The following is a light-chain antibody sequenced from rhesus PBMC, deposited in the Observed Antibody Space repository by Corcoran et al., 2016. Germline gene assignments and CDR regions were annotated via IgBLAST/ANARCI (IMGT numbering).Light chain of an antibody. CDR2: KAS. J-gene: IGKJ1*01. V-gene: IGKV1-22*01. Sequence: DVQMTQSPSSLSASVGDTVTITCRASQRVSSWFDWYQQKPGKAPKLLIDKASTLQSGVPSRFSGSGSGTYFTLTISSLQSDDVATYYCQQYSSSPWTFGQGTKVEI. CDR3: QQYSSSPWT. CDR1: QRVSSW.